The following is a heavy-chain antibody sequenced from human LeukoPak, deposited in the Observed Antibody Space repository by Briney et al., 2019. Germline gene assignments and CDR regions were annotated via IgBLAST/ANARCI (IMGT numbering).Heavy chain of an antibody. J-gene: IGHJ4*02. CDR3: ARAGSDTYGDYFDY. CDR1: GGTFSSYT. CDR2: IIPILGIA. V-gene: IGHV1-69*02. Sequence: GASVKVSCKASGGTFSSYTISWVRQAPGQGLEWMGRIIPILGIANYAQKFQGRVTITADKSTGTAYMELSSLRSEDTAVYYCARAGSDTYGDYFDYWGQGTLVTVSS. D-gene: IGHD3-10*01.